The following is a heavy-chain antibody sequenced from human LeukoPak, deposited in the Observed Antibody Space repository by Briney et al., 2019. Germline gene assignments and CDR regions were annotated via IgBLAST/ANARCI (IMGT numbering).Heavy chain of an antibody. J-gene: IGHJ6*03. V-gene: IGHV1-46*01. CDR3: ARADSVPAGDYHYWYMDV. CDR2: INPGGGST. Sequence: ASVKVSYKASGYTFTNYYLHWVRQAPGQGLEWMGIINPGGGSTTYAQKFQGRVTMTRDTSISTVYMELSSLRSDDTAVYYCARADSVPAGDYHYWYMDVWGKGTTVTVSS. D-gene: IGHD2-2*01. CDR1: GYTFTNYY.